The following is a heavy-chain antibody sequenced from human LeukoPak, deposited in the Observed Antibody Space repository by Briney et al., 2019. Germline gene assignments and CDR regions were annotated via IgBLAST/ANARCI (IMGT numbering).Heavy chain of an antibody. CDR1: GFTFSSYS. CDR3: ARTATDTGEFDY. Sequence: PGGSLRLSCAASGFTFSSYSMNWVRQAPGKGLECVSSISSSSSSIYYADPVKGRFTISRDDAKNSLYLQMNSLRAEDTAVYYCARTATDTGEFDYWGQGTLVTVSS. J-gene: IGHJ4*02. V-gene: IGHV3-21*01. D-gene: IGHD6-13*01. CDR2: ISSSSSSI.